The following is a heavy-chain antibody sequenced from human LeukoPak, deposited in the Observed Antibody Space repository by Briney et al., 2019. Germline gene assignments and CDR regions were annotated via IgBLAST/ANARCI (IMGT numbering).Heavy chain of an antibody. V-gene: IGHV3-53*01. CDR1: GFTVSSNY. CDR2: IYSGGST. Sequence: GGSLGLSCAASGFTVSSNYMTWVRQAPGKGLEWVSVIYSGGSTYSADSVQGRFTISRDNSKNTLYLQMNSLRAEDTAVYYCARAGTRGDYDAFDIWGQGTMVTVSS. D-gene: IGHD4-17*01. J-gene: IGHJ3*02. CDR3: ARAGTRGDYDAFDI.